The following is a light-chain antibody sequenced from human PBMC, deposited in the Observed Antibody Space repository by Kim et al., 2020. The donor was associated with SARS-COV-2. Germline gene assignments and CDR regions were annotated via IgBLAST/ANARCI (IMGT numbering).Light chain of an antibody. J-gene: IGLJ2*01. CDR3: QEWASNTVV. V-gene: IGLV3-1*01. Sequence: SYELTQPPSVSVSAGQTATITCSGGDLGDKFVCWYQQRPGQSPVLVLYQDAKRPSGIPERFSGSNSGNTATLTVSGTQAMDEAVYYCQEWASNTVVFGGG. CDR2: QDA. CDR1: DLGDKF.